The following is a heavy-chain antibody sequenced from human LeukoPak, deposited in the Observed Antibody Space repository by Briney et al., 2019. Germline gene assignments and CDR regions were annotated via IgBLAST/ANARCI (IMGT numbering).Heavy chain of an antibody. CDR3: ARGRGTSGSNRDFYYYYYMDV. J-gene: IGHJ6*03. Sequence: ASVKVSCKASGYTFTSYAMHWVRQAPGQRLEWMGWINAGNGNTKYSPQFQGRVTISRDTSASTAYMELSGLRSDDRAIYYCARGRGTSGSNRDFYYYYYMDVWGTGTTVIVSS. V-gene: IGHV1-3*01. D-gene: IGHD2-2*01. CDR1: GYTFTSYA. CDR2: INAGNGNT.